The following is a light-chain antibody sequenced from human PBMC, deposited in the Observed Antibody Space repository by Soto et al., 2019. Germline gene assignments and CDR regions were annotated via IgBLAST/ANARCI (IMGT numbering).Light chain of an antibody. CDR2: EVS. CDR1: SSDIGAYNY. CDR3: SSFTGSDNP. Sequence: QSVLTQPPSASGYPGQSVTISCTGTSSDIGAYNYVSWYQQYPGKAPKLIIYEVSQRPSGVPDRFSGSKSGNTPSLTVSGLQLEDEADYYCSSFTGSDNPFGGGTKLTVL. V-gene: IGLV2-8*01. J-gene: IGLJ2*01.